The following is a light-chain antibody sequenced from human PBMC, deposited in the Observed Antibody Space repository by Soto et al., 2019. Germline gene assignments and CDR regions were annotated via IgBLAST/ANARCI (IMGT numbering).Light chain of an antibody. V-gene: IGKV3-20*01. CDR3: QQFGSSVT. CDR1: QSISSTF. Sequence: PGETATLSCRSSQSISSTFFAWYQQKPGQAPRLLIYGASRRATGIPDRFAGSGSGTDFTLTIRRLEPDDFAVYYCQQFGSSVTFGLGTKVEIK. J-gene: IGKJ1*01. CDR2: GAS.